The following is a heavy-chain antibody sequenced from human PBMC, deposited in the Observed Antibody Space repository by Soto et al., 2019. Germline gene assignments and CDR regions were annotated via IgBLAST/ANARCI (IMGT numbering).Heavy chain of an antibody. CDR2: ISSSRGYI. V-gene: IGHV3-64*01. D-gene: IGHD3-10*01. J-gene: IGHJ6*03. CDR1: GFTFNDYN. Sequence: GGSLRLSCAASGFTFNDYNINWVRQAPGKGLDYVSSISSSRGYIYYANSVKGRFTISRDNSKNTLYLQMGSLRAEDMAVYYCARVGEWFGESYYYYYYMDVWGKGTTVTVSS. CDR3: ARVGEWFGESYYYYYYMDV.